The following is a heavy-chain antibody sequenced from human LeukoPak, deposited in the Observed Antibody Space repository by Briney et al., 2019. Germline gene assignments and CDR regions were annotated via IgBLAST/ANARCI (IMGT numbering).Heavy chain of an antibody. D-gene: IGHD2-2*01. CDR1: GFTFSSFS. V-gene: IGHV3-21*01. CDR2: ISSSSSHI. J-gene: IGHJ6*02. Sequence: GRSLRLSCAVSGFTFSSFSMNWVCEAPGKGLENVLSISSSSSHIYYADSKTGLYTISRDNAKNSLYLQMNSLRAEDTAVYYCARDQLVVVAPAPDYYYYGMDVWGQGTTVTVSS. CDR3: ARDQLVVVAPAPDYYYYGMDV.